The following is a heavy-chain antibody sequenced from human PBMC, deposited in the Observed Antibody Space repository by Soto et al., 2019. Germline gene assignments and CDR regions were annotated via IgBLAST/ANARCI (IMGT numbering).Heavy chain of an antibody. J-gene: IGHJ4*02. V-gene: IGHV3-11*06. CDR1: GFTFSSFY. CDR2: ISSTSSYT. Sequence: PGGSLRLSCAASGFTFSSFYMTWIRQAPGKGLECVSYISSTSSYTNYADSVKGRFTISRDNAKKSLYLQMNSLRAEATAVYYCASGYNPGYIDYWGRGTLVTVSS. D-gene: IGHD5-18*01. CDR3: ASGYNPGYIDY.